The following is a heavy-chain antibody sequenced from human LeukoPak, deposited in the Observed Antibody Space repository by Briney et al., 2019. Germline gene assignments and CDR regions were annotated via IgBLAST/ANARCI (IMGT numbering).Heavy chain of an antibody. J-gene: IGHJ4*02. V-gene: IGHV4-59*08. CDR2: IYYSGTT. Sequence: SETLSLTCTVSGGSISNYYWSWIRQPPGKGLEWIGYIYYSGTTNYNPSLKSRVSMSVDASKNQFSLKLSSVTAADTAVYYCARGRYFDWALPPFDYWGRGTLVTVSS. CDR3: ARGRYFDWALPPFDY. D-gene: IGHD3-9*01. CDR1: GGSISNYY.